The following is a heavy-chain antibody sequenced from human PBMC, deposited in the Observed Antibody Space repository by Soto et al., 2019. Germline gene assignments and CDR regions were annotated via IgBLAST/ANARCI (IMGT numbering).Heavy chain of an antibody. CDR2: VSIGGST. D-gene: IGHD1-26*01. J-gene: IGHJ4*02. V-gene: IGHV3-23*01. CDR3: EKLLGAGGYFDY. CDR1: GFTFNSYA. Sequence: GGSLRLSCAASGFTFNSYAMGWVRQGPGKGLEWVAVVSIGGSTHYEDSVRGRFTISRANSKNTLSLQMNSLTAEDTAVYFCEKLLGAGGYFDYWGQGALVTVSS.